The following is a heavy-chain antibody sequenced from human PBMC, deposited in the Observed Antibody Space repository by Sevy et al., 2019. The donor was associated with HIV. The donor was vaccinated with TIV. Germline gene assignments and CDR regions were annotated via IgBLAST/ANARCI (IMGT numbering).Heavy chain of an antibody. CDR1: GFTFSSYW. V-gene: IGHV3-74*01. Sequence: GGSLRLSCAASGFTFSSYWMHWVRQAPGKGLVWVSRINSDGSSTSYADSVKGRFTISRDNAKNTLYLQMNSLRAEDTAVNYCARADDILTGYSAGYWGQGTLVTVSS. CDR3: ARADDILTGYSAGY. CDR2: INSDGSST. D-gene: IGHD3-9*01. J-gene: IGHJ4*02.